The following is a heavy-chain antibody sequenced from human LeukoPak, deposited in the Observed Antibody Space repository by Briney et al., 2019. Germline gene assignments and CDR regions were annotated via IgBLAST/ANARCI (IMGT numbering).Heavy chain of an antibody. V-gene: IGHV1-69*05. Sequence: GASVKVSCKASGGTFSSYAISWVRQAPGQGLEWMGGIIPIFGTANYAQKFQGRVTITTDESTSTAYMELSSLRSEDTAVYYCARGTTIFGVETYYYYMDVWGKGTTVTVSS. J-gene: IGHJ6*03. CDR1: GGTFSSYA. CDR2: IIPIFGTA. CDR3: ARGTTIFGVETYYYYMDV. D-gene: IGHD3-3*01.